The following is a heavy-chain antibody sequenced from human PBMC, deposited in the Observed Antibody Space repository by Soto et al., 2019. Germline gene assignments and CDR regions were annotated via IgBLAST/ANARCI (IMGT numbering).Heavy chain of an antibody. CDR2: ISYDGSNK. CDR1: GFTFSSYA. V-gene: IGHV3-30-3*01. CDR3: ARDLAYCSGGSCYGGLDY. J-gene: IGHJ4*02. Sequence: GSLRLSCAASGFTFSSYAMHWVRQAPGKGLEWVAVISYDGSNKYYADSVKGRFTISRDNSKNTLYLQMNSLRAEDTAVYYCARDLAYCSGGSCYGGLDYWGQGTLVTVSS. D-gene: IGHD2-15*01.